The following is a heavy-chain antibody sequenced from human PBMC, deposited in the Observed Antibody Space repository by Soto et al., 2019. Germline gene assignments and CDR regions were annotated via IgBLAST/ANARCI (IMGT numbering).Heavy chain of an antibody. V-gene: IGHV1-18*01. Sequence: QVQLVQSGGEVKKPGASVKVSCRASGYTFTSYGISWVRQAPGQGLEWLGWTSASMVTNYAQKFQGRVTMTTDTSTSTAYMELRSLRCDDTAVYYCARDSSGRAIFASWGQGTRVTVSS. CDR3: ARDSSGRAIFAS. D-gene: IGHD6-19*01. CDR1: GYTFTSYG. J-gene: IGHJ4*02. CDR2: TSASMVT.